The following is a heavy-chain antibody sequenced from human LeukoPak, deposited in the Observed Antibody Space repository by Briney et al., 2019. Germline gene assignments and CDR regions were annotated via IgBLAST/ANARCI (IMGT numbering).Heavy chain of an antibody. V-gene: IGHV4-4*02. J-gene: IGHJ4*02. CDR2: VYQSGST. D-gene: IGHD6-6*01. CDR3: AQFSSHSDRLPDY. Sequence: SETLSLTCAVSGDSISSSNWWRWVRQPPGKGLEWIGDVYQSGSTNFNPSLKSRVSMSVDKSKNQFSLNLSSVTAADTAVYYCAQFSSHSDRLPDYWGQGTLVTVSS. CDR1: GDSISSSNW.